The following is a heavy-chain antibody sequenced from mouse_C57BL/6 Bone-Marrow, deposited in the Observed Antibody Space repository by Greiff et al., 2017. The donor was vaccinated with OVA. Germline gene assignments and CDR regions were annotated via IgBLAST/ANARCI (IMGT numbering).Heavy chain of an antibody. V-gene: IGHV3-6*01. D-gene: IGHD2-1*01. Sequence: EVQVVESGPGLVKPSQSLSLTCSVTGYSITSGYYWNWIRQFPGNKLEWMGYISYDGSNNYNPSLKNRISITRDTSKNQFFLKLNSVTTEDTATYYCARDRDYGNYDGNFDVWGTGTTVTVSS. CDR1: GYSITSGYY. J-gene: IGHJ1*03. CDR2: ISYDGSN. CDR3: ARDRDYGNYDGNFDV.